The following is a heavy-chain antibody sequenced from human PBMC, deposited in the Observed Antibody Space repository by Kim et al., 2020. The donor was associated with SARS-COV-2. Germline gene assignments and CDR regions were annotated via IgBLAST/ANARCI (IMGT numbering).Heavy chain of an antibody. V-gene: IGHV3-21*06. Sequence: GGSLRLSCAASGFTFSHYSMNWVRQAPRKGLEWVSFINSGSGYIYYADSVKGRFTISRDNAKNSLYLHMDSLRAEDTAVYYCARGQCSGGNCYFYDGLDVWGQGTTVTVS. CDR1: GFTFSHYS. CDR2: INSGSGYI. CDR3: ARGQCSGGNCYFYDGLDV. D-gene: IGHD2-15*01. J-gene: IGHJ6*02.